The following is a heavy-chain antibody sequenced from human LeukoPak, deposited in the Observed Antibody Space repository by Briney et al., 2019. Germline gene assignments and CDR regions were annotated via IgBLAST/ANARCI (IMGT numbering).Heavy chain of an antibody. D-gene: IGHD2-15*01. Sequence: GASVKVSCKAFGYTFTAYYMHWVRQAPGQGLEWMGRINPNSGGTNYAQKFQGRVTMTRDTSISTAYMELSRLRSDDTAVYYCARDQGCSGGSCYRGEYNYWGQGTLVTVSS. J-gene: IGHJ4*02. CDR1: GYTFTAYY. CDR3: ARDQGCSGGSCYRGEYNY. V-gene: IGHV1-2*06. CDR2: INPNSGGT.